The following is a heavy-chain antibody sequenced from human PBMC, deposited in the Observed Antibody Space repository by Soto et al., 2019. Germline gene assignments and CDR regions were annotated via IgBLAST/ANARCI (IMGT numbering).Heavy chain of an antibody. CDR3: ARGRYGDY. CDR2: ISAHNGNT. V-gene: IGHV1-18*01. Sequence: QVHLVQSGAEVKKPGASVKVSCKGSGYAFTTYGITWVRQAPGQGLEWMGWISAHNGNTNYAQKLQGRVTVTRDTSTSTAYLELRSLRSDDTTVYYCARGRYGDYWGQGALVTVSS. J-gene: IGHJ4*02. D-gene: IGHD1-1*01. CDR1: GYAFTTYG.